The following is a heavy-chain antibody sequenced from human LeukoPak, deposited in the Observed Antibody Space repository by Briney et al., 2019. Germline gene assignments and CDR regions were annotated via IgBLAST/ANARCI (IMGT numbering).Heavy chain of an antibody. Sequence: SETLSLTCTVSGGSISSYYWSWIRQPPGKGLEWIGYIYYSGSTNYNPSLKSRVTISRDTSKNQFSLKLSSVTAADTAVYYCARAGEGYLYDYWGQGTLVTVSS. V-gene: IGHV4-59*08. CDR3: ARAGEGYLYDY. J-gene: IGHJ4*02. D-gene: IGHD7-27*01. CDR1: GGSISSYY. CDR2: IYYSGST.